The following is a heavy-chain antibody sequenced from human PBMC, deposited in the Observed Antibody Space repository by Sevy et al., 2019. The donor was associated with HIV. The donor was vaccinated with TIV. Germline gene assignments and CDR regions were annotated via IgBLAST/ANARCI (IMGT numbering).Heavy chain of an antibody. CDR3: TKDNVIAVAAEVGAFDI. D-gene: IGHD6-19*01. V-gene: IGHV3-9*01. CDR2: ISSNSGRV. J-gene: IGHJ3*02. Sequence: SLKISCAASRFSFDDYAMHWVRQAPGKGLEWVSGISSNSGRVDYADSVKGRFTISRDNAKHSLYLQMNNLRAEDTALYYCTKDNVIAVAAEVGAFDIWGQGTMVTVSS. CDR1: RFSFDDYA.